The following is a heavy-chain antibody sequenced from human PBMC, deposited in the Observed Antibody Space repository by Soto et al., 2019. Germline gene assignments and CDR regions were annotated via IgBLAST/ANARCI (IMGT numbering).Heavy chain of an antibody. D-gene: IGHD7-27*01. CDR3: ARDRMINSNLGYYFDY. V-gene: IGHV3-30-3*01. CDR2: ISYDGSNK. Sequence: GRPKRLSCAASEFTIRSYAMHWVSKKPGKGLEWVAVISYDGSNKDYADSVKGRFTISRDNSKNTLELQMNSRRAEDTAVYYCARDRMINSNLGYYFDYWGQGTLVTVSS. CDR1: EFTIRSYA. J-gene: IGHJ4*02.